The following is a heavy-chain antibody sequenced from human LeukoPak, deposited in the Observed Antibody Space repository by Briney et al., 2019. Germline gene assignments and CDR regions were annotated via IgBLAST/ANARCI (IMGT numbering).Heavy chain of an antibody. J-gene: IGHJ4*02. D-gene: IGHD1-26*01. Sequence: GGSLRLSCAASGFTLSSYAMSWVRQAPGKGLEWVSTISGSGGSTYYADSVKGRFTISRDNSKNTLFLQMNSLRAEDTAVYYCANTGGGSYYIPDIDYWGQGTLVTVSS. V-gene: IGHV3-23*01. CDR2: ISGSGGST. CDR1: GFTLSSYA. CDR3: ANTGGGSYYIPDIDY.